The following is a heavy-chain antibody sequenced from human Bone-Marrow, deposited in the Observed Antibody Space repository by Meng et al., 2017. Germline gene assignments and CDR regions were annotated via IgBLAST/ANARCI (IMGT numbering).Heavy chain of an antibody. J-gene: IGHJ4*02. CDR1: GFTFSSYG. V-gene: IGHV3-33*01. CDR2: IWYDGSNK. D-gene: IGHD6-19*01. Sequence: QWQLGHAGGGVVQLGRPLGPSCAASGFTFSSYGMHWVRQAPGKGLEWVAVIWYDGSNKYYADSVKGRFTISRDNSKNTLYLQMNSLRAEDTAVYYCARDSAAAVAGTFDYWGQGTLVTVSS. CDR3: ARDSAAAVAGTFDY.